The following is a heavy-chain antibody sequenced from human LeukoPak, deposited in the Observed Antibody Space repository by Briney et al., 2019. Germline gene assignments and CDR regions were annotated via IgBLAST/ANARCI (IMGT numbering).Heavy chain of an antibody. J-gene: IGHJ3*02. Sequence: SQTLSLTCTVSGDSISSGNYYWNWIRQPAGKGLEWIGRIYISGNTNYNPSLKSRVTISVDTSKNQFSLKLSSVTAADTAVYYCATDRGAFDIWGQGTLVTVSS. V-gene: IGHV4-61*02. CDR3: ATDRGAFDI. CDR2: IYISGNT. CDR1: GDSISSGNYY.